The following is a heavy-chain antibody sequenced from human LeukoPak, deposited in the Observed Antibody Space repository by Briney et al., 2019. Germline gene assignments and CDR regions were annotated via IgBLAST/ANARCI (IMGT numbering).Heavy chain of an antibody. J-gene: IGHJ4*02. D-gene: IGHD5-18*01. CDR1: GFTFSNYG. V-gene: IGHV3-33*06. CDR3: AKDLLGYSYDAYYFDF. CDR2: IWYDGSNK. Sequence: GGSLRLSCAASGFTFSNYGMHWVRQAPGKGLEWVAVIWYDGSNKDYADSVKGRFTVSRDNSKNTLYLQMNSLRAEDTAVYYCAKDLLGYSYDAYYFDFWGQGTLVTVSS.